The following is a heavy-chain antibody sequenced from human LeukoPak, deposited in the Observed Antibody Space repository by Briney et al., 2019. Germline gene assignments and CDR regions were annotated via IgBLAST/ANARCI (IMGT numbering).Heavy chain of an antibody. J-gene: IGHJ4*02. CDR2: ISYDGSNK. CDR1: GFTFNSYG. CDR3: AKGYGYSSSWLDY. D-gene: IGHD6-13*01. V-gene: IGHV3-30*18. Sequence: GTSLRLSCAASGFTFNSYGMYWVRQAPGKGLEWVAVISYDGSNKHYADSVKGRFTISIDNSKNTLYLQMNSLRAEDTAVYYCAKGYGYSSSWLDYWGQGTLVTVSS.